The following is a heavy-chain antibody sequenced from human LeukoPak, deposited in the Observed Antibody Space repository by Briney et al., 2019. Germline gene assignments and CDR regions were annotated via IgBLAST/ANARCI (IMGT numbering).Heavy chain of an antibody. CDR3: ARAQEDRGYTYGYFDY. Sequence: GASVKVSCKASGYTFTSYGISWVRQAPGQGLEWMGWISAYNGNTNYAQKLQGRVTMTTDTSTSTAYMELRSLRSDDTAVYYCARAQEDRGYTYGYFDYWGQGALVTVSS. V-gene: IGHV1-18*01. D-gene: IGHD5-18*01. CDR1: GYTFTSYG. J-gene: IGHJ4*02. CDR2: ISAYNGNT.